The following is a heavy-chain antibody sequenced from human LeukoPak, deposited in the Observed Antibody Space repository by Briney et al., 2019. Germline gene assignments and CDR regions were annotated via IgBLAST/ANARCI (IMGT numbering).Heavy chain of an antibody. CDR2: IIPILGIA. CDR1: GGTFSGYA. J-gene: IGHJ4*02. CDR3: ATAYDSSGYYYVY. V-gene: IGHV1-69*04. D-gene: IGHD3-22*01. Sequence: SVKVSCKASGGTFSGYAISWVRQAPGQGLEWMGRIIPILGIANYAQKFQGRVTITADKSTSTAYMELSSLRSEDTAVYYCATAYDSSGYYYVYWGQGTLVTVSS.